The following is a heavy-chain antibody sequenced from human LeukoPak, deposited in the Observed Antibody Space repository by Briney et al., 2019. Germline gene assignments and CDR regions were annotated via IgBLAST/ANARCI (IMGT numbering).Heavy chain of an antibody. Sequence: PSQTLSLTCTVSGGSISSGSYYWSWIRQPAGKGLEWIGRIYTSGSTNYNPSLKSRVTIPVDTSKNQFSLKLSSVTAADTAVYYCARVTGTDDYGDYLYFDYWGQGTLVTVSS. D-gene: IGHD4-17*01. CDR3: ARVTGTDDYGDYLYFDY. CDR2: IYTSGST. CDR1: GGSISSGSYY. J-gene: IGHJ4*02. V-gene: IGHV4-61*02.